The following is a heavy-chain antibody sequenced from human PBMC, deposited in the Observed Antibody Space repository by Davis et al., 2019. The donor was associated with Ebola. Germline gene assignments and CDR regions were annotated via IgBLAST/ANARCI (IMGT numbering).Heavy chain of an antibody. Sequence: GGSLRLSCAASGFTFSSYSMNWVRQAPGKGLEWVSYISSSSSTIYYADSVKGRFTISRDNAKNSLYLQMNSLIAEDTAVYYCAKDGGTYYVDSWGQGTLVTVSS. V-gene: IGHV3-48*01. J-gene: IGHJ4*02. CDR2: ISSSSSTI. CDR3: AKDGGTYYVDS. D-gene: IGHD1-26*01. CDR1: GFTFSSYS.